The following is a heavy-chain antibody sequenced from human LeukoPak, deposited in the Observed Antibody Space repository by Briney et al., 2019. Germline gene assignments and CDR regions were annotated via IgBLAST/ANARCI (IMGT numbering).Heavy chain of an antibody. J-gene: IGHJ6*02. V-gene: IGHV3-30-3*01. Sequence: PGGSLRLSCAASGFTFSSYAMHWVRQAPGKGLEWVAVISYDGSNKYYADSVKGRFTISRDNSKNTLYLQMNSLRAEDTAVYYCAREGYSYGSKILDYYYYGMDVWGQGTTVTVSS. CDR2: ISYDGSNK. CDR3: AREGYSYGSKILDYYYYGMDV. D-gene: IGHD5-18*01. CDR1: GFTFSSYA.